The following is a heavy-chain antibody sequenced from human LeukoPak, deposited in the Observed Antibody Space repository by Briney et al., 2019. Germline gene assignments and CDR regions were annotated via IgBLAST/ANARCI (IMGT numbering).Heavy chain of an antibody. CDR3: AKSNGYGLIDI. J-gene: IGHJ3*02. CDR1: GGSISSYY. D-gene: IGHD3-22*01. V-gene: IGHV4-59*12. Sequence: SETLSLTCTVSGGSISSYYWSWIRQPPGKGLEWIGYIFYSGSTYYSLSLKSRVTISLDTSRNQFSLKLNSVTAADTAVYYCAKSNGYGLIDIWGQGTMVTVSS. CDR2: IFYSGST.